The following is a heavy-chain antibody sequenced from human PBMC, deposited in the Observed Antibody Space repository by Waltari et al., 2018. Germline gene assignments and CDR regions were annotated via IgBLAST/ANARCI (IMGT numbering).Heavy chain of an antibody. CDR2: ISGSGGST. D-gene: IGHD1-7*01. Sequence: EVQLLESVGGLVQPGGSLRLSCAASGFTFSSYAMTWVRQAPGKGLEWVPAISGSGGSTYYADSVKGRFTISRDKSKNTLYLQMNSLRAEDTAVYYCAKDSGITGTTGYYYGMDVWGQGTTVTVSS. CDR1: GFTFSSYA. V-gene: IGHV3-23*01. CDR3: AKDSGITGTTGYYYGMDV. J-gene: IGHJ6*02.